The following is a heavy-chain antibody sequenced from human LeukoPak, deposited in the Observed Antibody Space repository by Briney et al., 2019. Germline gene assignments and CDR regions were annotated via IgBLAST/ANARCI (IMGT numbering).Heavy chain of an antibody. CDR3: ARLNSENALDY. CDR2: IHYSGSA. V-gene: IGHV4-31*03. D-gene: IGHD2-8*01. CDR1: GGSISSGTYY. J-gene: IGHJ4*02. Sequence: PSETLSLTCTVSGGSISSGTYYWSWIRQHPGTGLEWIGYIHYSGSAYYNPSLKSRVSISVDTSKNQFSLKVSSVTAADTAVYYCARLNSENALDYWGQGILVTVSS.